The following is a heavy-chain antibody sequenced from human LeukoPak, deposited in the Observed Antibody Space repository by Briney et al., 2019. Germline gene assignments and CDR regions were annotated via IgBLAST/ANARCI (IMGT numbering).Heavy chain of an antibody. CDR1: GYTFTSYY. J-gene: IGHJ3*02. CDR2: FNPSGGST. D-gene: IGHD4-23*01. CDR3: ARDPDYGGSPGAFDI. Sequence: ASVKVSCKASGYTFTSYYMHWVRQAPGQGLEWMGIFNPSGGSTSYAQKFQGRVTMTRDTSTSTVYMELSSLRSEDTAVYYCARDPDYGGSPGAFDIWGQGTMVTVSS. V-gene: IGHV1-46*01.